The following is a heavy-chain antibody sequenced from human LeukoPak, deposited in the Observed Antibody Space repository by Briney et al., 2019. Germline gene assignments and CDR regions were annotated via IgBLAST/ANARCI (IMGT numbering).Heavy chain of an antibody. CDR1: GFTFSSYA. CDR2: ISTVSTYK. CDR3: TRDGSGFYHYYYMDV. Sequence: PGGSLRLSCAASGFTFSSYAMSWVRQAPGKGLEWVSSISTVSTYKKYADSAKGRFTISRDNSKNLLYLQMSSLSAEDTAVYYCTRDGSGFYHYYYMDVWGKGTTVTVSS. J-gene: IGHJ6*03. D-gene: IGHD6-25*01. V-gene: IGHV3-21*01.